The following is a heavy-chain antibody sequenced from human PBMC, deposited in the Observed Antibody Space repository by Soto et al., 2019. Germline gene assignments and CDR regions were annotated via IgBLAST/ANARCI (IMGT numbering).Heavy chain of an antibody. V-gene: IGHV3-66*01. CDR3: ARVPVIPKLSYYFDY. J-gene: IGHJ4*02. D-gene: IGHD3-16*02. CDR1: GFTVSSNY. Sequence: GGSLRLSCAASGFTVSSNYMSWVRQAPGKGLEWVPVIYSGGITYYADSVKGRFTISRDNSKNTLYLQMNSLRAEDTVLYYCARVPVIPKLSYYFDYWGQGTLVTVSS. CDR2: IYSGGIT.